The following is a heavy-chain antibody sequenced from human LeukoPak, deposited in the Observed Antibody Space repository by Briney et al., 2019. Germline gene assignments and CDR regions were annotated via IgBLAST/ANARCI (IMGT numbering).Heavy chain of an antibody. V-gene: IGHV3-23*01. D-gene: IGHD3-22*01. CDR2: ISGSGGST. CDR3: AKGVTMIVVVIDY. J-gene: IGHJ4*02. CDR1: GFTFSSYA. Sequence: QPGGSLRLSCAASGFTFSSYAMSWVRQAPGKGLEWVSAISGSGGSTYYADSVKGRFAISRDNSKNTLYLQMNSLRAEDTAVYYCAKGVTMIVVVIDYWGQGTLVTVSS.